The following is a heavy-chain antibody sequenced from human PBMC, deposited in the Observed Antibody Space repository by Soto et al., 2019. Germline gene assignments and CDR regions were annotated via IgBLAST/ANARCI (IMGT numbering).Heavy chain of an antibody. CDR2: IKSKTDGGTT. D-gene: IGHD1-26*01. CDR3: TTLATRYSGSYYWYFDL. Sequence: EVQLVESGGGLVKPGGSLRLSCAVSGFTFSNAWMSWVRQAPGKGLEWVGRIKSKTDGGTTDYAAPVKGRFTISRDDSKNTLYLQMNSLKTEDTAVYYCTTLATRYSGSYYWYFDLWGRGTLVTVSS. CDR1: GFTFSNAW. J-gene: IGHJ2*01. V-gene: IGHV3-15*01.